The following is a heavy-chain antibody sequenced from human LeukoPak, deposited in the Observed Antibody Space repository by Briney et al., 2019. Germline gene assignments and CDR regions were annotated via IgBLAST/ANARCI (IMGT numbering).Heavy chain of an antibody. D-gene: IGHD3-22*01. CDR3: AKGPGSNSGYYYVFHS. J-gene: IGHJ4*02. V-gene: IGHV3-23*01. CDR1: GFSFNTYA. CDR2: ISGSGGST. Sequence: GSLRLSCAASGFSFNTYAMSWVRQAPGKGLEWVSAISGSGGSTYYADSVKGRFTISRDNSKNTLFLQTNNLRVEDTAVYYCAKGPGSNSGYYYVFHSWGQGTLVTVSS.